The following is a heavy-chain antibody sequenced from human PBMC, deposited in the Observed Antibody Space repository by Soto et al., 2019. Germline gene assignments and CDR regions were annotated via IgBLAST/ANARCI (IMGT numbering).Heavy chain of an antibody. CDR3: ARTASSGKGWPPDY. Sequence: SGPTLVNPKRPLTLTCTFFGFSLSTSGRGGSGIRQPPGKALEWLALIDWDDDKYYSTSLKTRLTISKDTSKNQVVLTMTNMDPVDTATYYCARTASSGKGWPPDYWGQGTLVTVSS. D-gene: IGHD6-25*01. J-gene: IGHJ4*02. CDR2: IDWDDDK. V-gene: IGHV2-70*01. CDR1: GFSLSTSGRG.